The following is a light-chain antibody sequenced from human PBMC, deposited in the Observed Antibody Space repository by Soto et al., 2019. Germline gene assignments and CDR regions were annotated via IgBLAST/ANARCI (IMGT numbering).Light chain of an antibody. CDR3: QSYDSSLSGWV. CDR1: SSNIGAGYD. Sequence: QSVLTQPPSVSGAPGQRVTISCTGSSSNIGAGYDVHWYQQLPGTAPKLLIYGNNNRPSGVPDRFSCSKSDTADSLALTGLQAQDEDDYYCQSYDSSLSGWVFGGGTKLTVL. CDR2: GNN. V-gene: IGLV1-40*01. J-gene: IGLJ3*02.